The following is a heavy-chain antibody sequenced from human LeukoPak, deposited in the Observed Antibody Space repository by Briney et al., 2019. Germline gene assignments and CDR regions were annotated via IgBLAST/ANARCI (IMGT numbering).Heavy chain of an antibody. D-gene: IGHD3-10*01. CDR1: GFTFSGYG. CDR3: AKNRYGSGKGFDP. V-gene: IGHV3-30*18. Sequence: PGRSLRLSCAASGFTFSGYGMHWVRQAPGKGLEWVAVVSFDGSNKFYADSVKGRFTVSRDNSKNTLYLQMNSLRTEDTAVYYCAKNRYGSGKGFDPWGQGTLVTVPS. CDR2: VSFDGSNK. J-gene: IGHJ5*02.